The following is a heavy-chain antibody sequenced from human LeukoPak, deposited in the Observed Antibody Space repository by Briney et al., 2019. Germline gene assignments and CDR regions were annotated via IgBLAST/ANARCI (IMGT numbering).Heavy chain of an antibody. J-gene: IGHJ4*02. CDR3: ARVPPYCGGDCYSFLD. CDR1: GDSITSSSHH. V-gene: IGHV4-39*07. D-gene: IGHD2-21*02. Sequence: SETLSLTCTVSGDSITSSSHHWGWIRQSPGKGLEWIGSIYFGRTTYYNPSLKSRVTISVDTSKNQFSLKLSSVTAADTAVYYCARVPPYCGGDCYSFLDWGQGTLVTVSS. CDR2: IYFGRTT.